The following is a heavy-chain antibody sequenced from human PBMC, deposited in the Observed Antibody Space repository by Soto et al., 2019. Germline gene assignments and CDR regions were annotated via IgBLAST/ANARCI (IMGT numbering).Heavy chain of an antibody. J-gene: IGHJ4*02. CDR1: GFTFSSYA. CDR2: ISGSGGST. V-gene: IGHV3-23*01. CDR3: AKFMITFGGVIVNQALDY. Sequence: GGSLRLSSAASGFTFSSYAMSWVRQAPGKGLEWVSAISGSGGSTYYADSVKGRFTISRDNSKNTLYLQMNSLRAEDTAVYYCAKFMITFGGVIVNQALDYWGQGTLVTVSS. D-gene: IGHD3-16*02.